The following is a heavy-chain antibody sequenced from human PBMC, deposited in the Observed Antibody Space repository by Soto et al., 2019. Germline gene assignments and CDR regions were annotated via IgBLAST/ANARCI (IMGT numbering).Heavy chain of an antibody. CDR2: ISSSSSYI. D-gene: IGHD3-3*01. V-gene: IGHV3-21*01. CDR3: ARGPSRYEGFDC. Sequence: EVQLVESGGGLVKPGGSLRLSCAASGFTFSSYSMNWVRQAPGKGLEWVSSISSSSSYIYYADSVKGRITISRDNSKNSLYLQMNSLRAEDTAVYYCARGPSRYEGFDCWGQGTLVTVSS. J-gene: IGHJ4*02. CDR1: GFTFSSYS.